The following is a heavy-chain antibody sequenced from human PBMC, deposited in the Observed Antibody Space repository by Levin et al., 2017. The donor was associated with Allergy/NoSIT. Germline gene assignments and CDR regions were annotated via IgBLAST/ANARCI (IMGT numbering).Heavy chain of an antibody. D-gene: IGHD2-15*01. CDR2: ITPRGDGT. J-gene: IGHJ4*02. V-gene: IGHV1-46*01. Sequence: ASVKVSCKASGYTFTNHHVHWARQAPGQGLEWMAIITPRGDGTRYAQKFQGRVTVTTDTSTSTVYMELTSLTSEDSAVYFCARDSAAWATDFWGQGTLVIVSS. CDR3: ARDSAAWATDF. CDR1: GYTFTNHH.